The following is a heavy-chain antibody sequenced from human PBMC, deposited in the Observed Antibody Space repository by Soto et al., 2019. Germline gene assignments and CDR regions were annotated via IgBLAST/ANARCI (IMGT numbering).Heavy chain of an antibody. CDR3: AKFGIRWELLYYFDY. Sequence: GGSLRLSCAASGFTFSSYAMSWVRQAPGKGLEWVSAISGSGGSTYYADSVKGRFTISRDNSKNTLYLQMNSLRAEDTAVYYCAKFGIRWELLYYFDYWGQGTLVTVSS. D-gene: IGHD1-26*01. CDR2: ISGSGGST. J-gene: IGHJ4*02. CDR1: GFTFSSYA. V-gene: IGHV3-23*01.